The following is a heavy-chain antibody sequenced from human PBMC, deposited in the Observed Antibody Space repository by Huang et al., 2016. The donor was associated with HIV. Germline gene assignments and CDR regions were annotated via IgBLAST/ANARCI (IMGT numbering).Heavy chain of an antibody. V-gene: IGHV1-8*01. CDR1: GYTFTSFD. CDR3: ARDDWNAFDI. Sequence: QVQLVQSGAEVKKPGASVKVSCKASGYTFTSFDINWVRQATGQGLEWMGWMNPANGDTGYAQKFQGRVTMSRDTSISTAYMGLTGLRSDDTAVYFCARDDWNAFDIWGQGTMVTVSS. D-gene: IGHD3-9*01. J-gene: IGHJ3*02. CDR2: MNPANGDT.